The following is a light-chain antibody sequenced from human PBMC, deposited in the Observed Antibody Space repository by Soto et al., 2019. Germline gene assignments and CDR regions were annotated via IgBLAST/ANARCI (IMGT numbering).Light chain of an antibody. J-gene: IGLJ1*01. V-gene: IGLV1-44*01. CDR3: AALDDSLNGYV. Sequence: QPVLTQPPSASGTPGQRVTISCSGSSSNIGSNTVNWYQQLPGTAPKLLIYSNNQRPSGVPDRFSGSKSGTSASLAISGLQSEDEADYYCAALDDSLNGYVFGTGTKVTVL. CDR1: SSNIGSNT. CDR2: SNN.